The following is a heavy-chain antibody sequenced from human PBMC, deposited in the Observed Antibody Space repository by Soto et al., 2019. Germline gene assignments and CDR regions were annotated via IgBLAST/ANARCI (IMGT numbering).Heavy chain of an antibody. D-gene: IGHD6-13*01. J-gene: IGHJ4*02. Sequence: DVQLVETGGGLIQPGGSLRLSCAASGFIVSSSYMSWVRQAPGKGLEWVSVLYSDGRTYYADSVKGRFTISRDNSKNTLYLQMNSLSAEDTAVYYCARCSGWYSQCYFDCWGQGTLVTVSS. CDR2: LYSDGRT. CDR1: GFIVSSSY. V-gene: IGHV3-53*02. CDR3: ARCSGWYSQCYFDC.